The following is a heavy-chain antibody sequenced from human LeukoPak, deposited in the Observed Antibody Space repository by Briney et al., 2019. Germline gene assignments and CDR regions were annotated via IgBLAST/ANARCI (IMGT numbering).Heavy chain of an antibody. Sequence: PGGSLRLSCAASGFTFSSFSMHWIRQAPGNGLAWVAVISNDGSHRYYADSVKGRFTISRDNSKNTLSLEMNTLRPEDTALFYCARDPNRLADYGGDYFDHWGQGTLVTVSS. CDR3: ARDPNRLADYGGDYFDH. CDR2: ISNDGSHR. D-gene: IGHD4-23*01. CDR1: GFTFSSFS. J-gene: IGHJ4*02. V-gene: IGHV3-30*04.